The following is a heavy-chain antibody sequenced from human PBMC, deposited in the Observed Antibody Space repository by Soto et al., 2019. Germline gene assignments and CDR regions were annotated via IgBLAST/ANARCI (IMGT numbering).Heavy chain of an antibody. J-gene: IGHJ4*02. D-gene: IGHD1-1*01. CDR3: AREYKETWDGPTPYYFDY. CDR1: GDSINSFY. CDR2: TYITGDT. V-gene: IGHV4-4*07. Sequence: SETLSLTCIVSGDSINSFYWSWIRQSAGKGLEWIGRTYITGDTNYNPSLQSRVTMSVDTSKNQLSLKLSSVTAADTAFYFCAREYKETWDGPTPYYFDYCGEGTPVTVSS.